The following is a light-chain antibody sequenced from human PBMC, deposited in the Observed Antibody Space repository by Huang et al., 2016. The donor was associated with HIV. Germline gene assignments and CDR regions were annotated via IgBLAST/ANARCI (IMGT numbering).Light chain of an antibody. CDR2: DAS. CDR1: QTVTSY. Sequence: EIVLTQSPATLSLSPGERATLSCRASQTVTSYLIWYQQKPGQAPRLLIYDASNRATGIPARFSGSGSRTAFTLTISSLEPEDFAVYYCQQRSNWPYTFGQGTRLEIK. V-gene: IGKV3-11*01. CDR3: QQRSNWPYT. J-gene: IGKJ2*01.